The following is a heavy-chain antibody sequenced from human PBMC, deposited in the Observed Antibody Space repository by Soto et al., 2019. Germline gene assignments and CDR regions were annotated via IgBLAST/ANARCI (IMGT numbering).Heavy chain of an antibody. CDR2: INAGNGNT. CDR3: ARVYYSNYDPYYYYGMDV. J-gene: IGHJ6*02. V-gene: IGHV1-3*01. D-gene: IGHD4-4*01. Sequence: GASVKVSCKASGYTFTSYAMHCVRQAPGQRLEWMGWINAGNGNTKYSQKFQGRVTITRDTSASTAYMELSSLRSEDTAVYYCARVYYSNYDPYYYYGMDVWGQGTTVTVSS. CDR1: GYTFTSYA.